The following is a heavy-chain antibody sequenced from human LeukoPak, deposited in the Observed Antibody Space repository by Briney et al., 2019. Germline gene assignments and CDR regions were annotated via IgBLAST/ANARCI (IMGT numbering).Heavy chain of an antibody. CDR3: ARGHYYDSSGSHGAYHFDY. CDR1: GGSFSGYY. V-gene: IGHV4-34*01. Sequence: SETLSLTCAVYGGSFSGYYWSWIRQPPGKGLEWIGEINHSGSTNYNPSLKSRVTISVDTSKNQFSLKLSSVTAADTAVYYCARGHYYDSSGSHGAYHFDYWGQGTLVTVSS. CDR2: INHSGST. J-gene: IGHJ4*02. D-gene: IGHD3-22*01.